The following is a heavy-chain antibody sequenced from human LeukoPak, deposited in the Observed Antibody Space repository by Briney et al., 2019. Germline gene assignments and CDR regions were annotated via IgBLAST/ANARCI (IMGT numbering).Heavy chain of an antibody. CDR2: INHSGST. Sequence: PSETLSLTCAVYGASFSGYYWSWIRQPPGKGLEWIGEINHSGSTNYNPSLTSRVTISVDTSKNKFSLKLSSVTAADTAGYYCGRQDNIVVVVAATSFDYWGQGTLVTVSS. V-gene: IGHV4-34*01. J-gene: IGHJ4*02. CDR1: GASFSGYY. CDR3: GRQDNIVVVVAATSFDY. D-gene: IGHD2-15*01.